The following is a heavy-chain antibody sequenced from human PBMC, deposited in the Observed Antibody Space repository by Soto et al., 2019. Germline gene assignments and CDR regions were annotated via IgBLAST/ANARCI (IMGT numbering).Heavy chain of an antibody. D-gene: IGHD3-10*01. CDR2: TYYRSKWYN. CDR1: GDSVSSNSAA. V-gene: IGHV6-1*01. CDR3: GRDPSSDYGSGSYPYYYYYGMDV. J-gene: IGHJ6*02. Sequence: PSQTLSLTCAISGDSVSSNSAAWNWIRQSPSRGLEWLGRTYYRSKWYNDYAVSVKSRITINPDTSKNQFSLQLNSVTPEDTAVYYCGRDPSSDYGSGSYPYYYYYGMDVWGQGTTVTVSS.